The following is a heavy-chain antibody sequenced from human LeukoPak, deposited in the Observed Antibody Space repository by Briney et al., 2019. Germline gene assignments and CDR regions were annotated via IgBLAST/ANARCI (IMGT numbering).Heavy chain of an antibody. V-gene: IGHV1-18*01. Sequence: GASVKVSCKASGYTFTSYGISWVRQAPGQGLEWMGWISAYNGNTNYAQKLQGRVTMTTDTSTSTAYMELRSLRSDDTAVYYCARNSGSYFTDWFDPWGQGTLVTVSS. D-gene: IGHD1-26*01. CDR1: GYTFTSYG. J-gene: IGHJ5*02. CDR3: ARNSGSYFTDWFDP. CDR2: ISAYNGNT.